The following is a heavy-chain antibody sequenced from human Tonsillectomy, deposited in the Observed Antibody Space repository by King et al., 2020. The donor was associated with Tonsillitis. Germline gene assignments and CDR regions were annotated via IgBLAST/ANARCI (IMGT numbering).Heavy chain of an antibody. CDR1: GGSISSDSNF. Sequence: LQLQESGPGLVKPSEPLTLTCTVSGGSISSDSNFWGWIRQPPGKGLEWIGTIPQTGSTYYNPSLQSRAIIPVDTSKNQFSLNLSSVTAADTAVYYCARTNYGGHVAGKALFSHYYYYGMDVWGQGTTVTVSS. V-gene: IGHV4-39*01. CDR2: IPQTGST. J-gene: IGHJ6*02. CDR3: ARTNYGGHVAGKALFSHYYYYGMDV. D-gene: IGHD4-23*01.